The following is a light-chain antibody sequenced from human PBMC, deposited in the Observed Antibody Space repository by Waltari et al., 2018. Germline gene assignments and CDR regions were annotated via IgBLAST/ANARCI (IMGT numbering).Light chain of an antibody. CDR3: QSYDSSLSGVV. J-gene: IGLJ2*01. CDR2: GNS. Sequence: QSVLTQPPSVSGAPGQRVTISCTASSSNIGAGYDVPWYQQLPGTAPKLLIYGNSNRPSGVPDRFSGSKSGTSASLAITVLQAEDEADYYCQSYDSSLSGVVFGGGTKLTVL. V-gene: IGLV1-40*01. CDR1: SSNIGAGYD.